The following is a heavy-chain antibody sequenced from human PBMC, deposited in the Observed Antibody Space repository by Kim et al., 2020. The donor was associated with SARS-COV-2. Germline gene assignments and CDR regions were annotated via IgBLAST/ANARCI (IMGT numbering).Heavy chain of an antibody. CDR3: AANYDSSGYYPF. D-gene: IGHD3-22*01. CDR2: IYSGGSST. J-gene: IGHJ4*02. V-gene: IGHV3-23*03. CDR1: GFTFSSYA. Sequence: GGSLRLSCAASGFTFSSYAMSWVRQAPVKGLEWVSVIYSGGSSTYYADSVKGRFTISRDNSKNTLYLQMNSLRAEDTAVYYCAANYDSSGYYPFWGQGTLVTVSS.